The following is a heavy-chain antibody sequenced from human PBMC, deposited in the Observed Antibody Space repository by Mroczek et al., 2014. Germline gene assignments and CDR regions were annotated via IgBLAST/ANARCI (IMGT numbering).Heavy chain of an antibody. CDR3: ARDRRSWVEQWLDPWGDYQYLGLDV. Sequence: VQLQGVGAQGLGEGLRGPLSLTCAVSGGSISSSNWWSWVRQPPGKGLEWIGEIHHSGRTNYNSSLKTRLSISIDKSENQFSLKLSSVTAADTAVYFCARDRRSWVEQWLDPWGDYQYLGLDVWGQGTSVTVS. CDR1: GGSISSSNW. V-gene: IGHV4-4*02. J-gene: IGHJ6*02. CDR2: IHHSGRT. D-gene: IGHD6-19*01.